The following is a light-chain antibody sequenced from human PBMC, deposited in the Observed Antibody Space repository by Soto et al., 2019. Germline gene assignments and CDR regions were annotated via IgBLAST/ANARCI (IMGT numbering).Light chain of an antibody. J-gene: IGKJ1*01. Sequence: DIQMTQSPSTLSASVGDRVTITCRASQSISSWLAWYQQKPVKAPKLLIYDASSLESGVPSRFSGSGSGTEFTLTISSLQPDDFATYYCHQYNSYSPSTFGQGTKVEIK. CDR3: HQYNSYSPST. V-gene: IGKV1-5*01. CDR2: DAS. CDR1: QSISSW.